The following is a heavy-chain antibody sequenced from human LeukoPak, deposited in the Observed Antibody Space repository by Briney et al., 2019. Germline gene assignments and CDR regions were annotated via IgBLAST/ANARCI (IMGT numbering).Heavy chain of an antibody. CDR3: AREAVAGYSFDY. CDR1: GFTFSSYS. J-gene: IGHJ4*02. CDR2: ISSSSSYI. Sequence: GSLRLSCAAPGFTFSSYSMNWVRQAPGRGLEWVSSISSSSSYIYYADSVKGRFTISRDNAKNSLYLQMNSLRAEDTAVYYCAREAVAGYSFDYWGQGTLVTVSS. D-gene: IGHD6-19*01. V-gene: IGHV3-21*01.